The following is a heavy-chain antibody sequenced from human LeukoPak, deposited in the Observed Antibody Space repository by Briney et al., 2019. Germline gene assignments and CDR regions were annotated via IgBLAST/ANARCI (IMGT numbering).Heavy chain of an antibody. CDR2: ISYDGSNK. CDR1: GFTFSSYG. J-gene: IGHJ4*02. D-gene: IGHD2-2*01. Sequence: GGSLRLSCAASGFTFSSYGMHWVRQAPGKGLEWGAVISYDGSNKYYADSVKGRFTISRDNSKNTLYLQMNSLRAEDTAVYYCAQGGYCSSTSCSMRVDYWGQGTLVTVSS. V-gene: IGHV3-30*18. CDR3: AQGGYCSSTSCSMRVDY.